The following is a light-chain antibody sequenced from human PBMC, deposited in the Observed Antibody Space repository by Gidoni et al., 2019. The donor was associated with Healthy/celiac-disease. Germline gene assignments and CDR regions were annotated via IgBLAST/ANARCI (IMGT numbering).Light chain of an antibody. J-gene: IGKJ2*01. CDR1: QSVTNNY. CDR3: QQSGSSPYT. V-gene: IGKV3-20*01. CDR2: DAS. Sequence: EIVLTQSPGTLSLSPGERATLSCRASQSVTNNYLAWYQQKPGQAPRLVIYDASIRATGIPDRFSGSGSGPDFTLTISRLEPEDFAVYYCQQSGSSPYTFGQGSKLEIK.